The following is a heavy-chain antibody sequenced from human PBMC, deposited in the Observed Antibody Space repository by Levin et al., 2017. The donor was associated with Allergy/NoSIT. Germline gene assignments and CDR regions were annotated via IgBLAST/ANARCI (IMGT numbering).Heavy chain of an antibody. V-gene: IGHV4-30-4*01. CDR1: GDSISSGDYY. J-gene: IGHJ6*02. CDR2: IPHSGSA. CDR3: ARDECAWFGECHGPDV. D-gene: IGHD3-10*01. Sequence: SETLSLTCTVSGDSISSGDYYWTWIRHLPGKGLEWIGFIPHSGSASYNPSLKSRLTLSVDTSKNHFSLKLASVTVADTAVYYCARDECAWFGECHGPDVWGQGTTVIVSS.